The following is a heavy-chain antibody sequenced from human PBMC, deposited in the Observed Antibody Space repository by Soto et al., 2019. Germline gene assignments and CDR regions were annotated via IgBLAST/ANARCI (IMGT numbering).Heavy chain of an antibody. Sequence: GGSLRLSCAASGFSFTTYVMHWVRQAPGKGLEWVSVISYDGSNKYYANSVKGRFTISRDNSKNTLFLQMNSLRVEDTAVYYCARDLLLLSGDDYDDTTGYFDSWGQGTLVTVSS. CDR3: ARDLLLLSGDDYDDTTGYFDS. CDR1: GFSFTTYV. CDR2: ISYDGSNK. J-gene: IGHJ4*02. D-gene: IGHD4-17*01. V-gene: IGHV3-30*04.